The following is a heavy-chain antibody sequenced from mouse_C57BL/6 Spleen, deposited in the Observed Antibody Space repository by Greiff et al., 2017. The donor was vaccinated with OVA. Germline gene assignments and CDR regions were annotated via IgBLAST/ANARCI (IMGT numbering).Heavy chain of an antibody. V-gene: IGHV1-80*01. CDR2: IYPGDGDT. D-gene: IGHD3-2*02. Sequence: QVQLQQPGAELVKPGASVKISCKASGYAFSSYWMNWVKQRPGKGLEWIGQIYPGDGDTNYNGKFKGKATLTADKSSSTAYMQLSSLTSEDSAVYFCARGDSSGYEGYWGQGTTLTVSS. CDR3: ARGDSSGYEGY. CDR1: GYAFSSYW. J-gene: IGHJ2*01.